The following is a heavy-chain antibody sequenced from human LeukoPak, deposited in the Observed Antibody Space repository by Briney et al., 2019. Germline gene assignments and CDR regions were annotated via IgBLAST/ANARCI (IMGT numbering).Heavy chain of an antibody. CDR1: GGSISSSNW. CDR3: ARDRWRPLYYDSSGYLDY. V-gene: IGHV4-4*02. CDR2: IYHSGST. D-gene: IGHD3-22*01. Sequence: PSGTLSLTCAVSGGSISSSNWWSWVRQPPGKGLEWIGEIYHSGSTNYNPSLKSRVTISVDKSKNQFSLKLSSVTAADTAVYYCARDRWRPLYYDSSGYLDYWGQGTLVTVSS. J-gene: IGHJ4*02.